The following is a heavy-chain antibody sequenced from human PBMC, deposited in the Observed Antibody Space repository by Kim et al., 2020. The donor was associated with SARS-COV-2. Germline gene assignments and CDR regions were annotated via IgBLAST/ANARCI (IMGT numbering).Heavy chain of an antibody. V-gene: IGHV1-24*01. Sequence: ASVKVSCKVSGYTFTELFMHWVRQAPGKGLEWMGGFDPGDGDTMYAQKFQGRVTMTEDTSTDTAYMELSSLRSEDTAVYYCSIGHYFYGMDVWGQGTTVTVSS. CDR1: GYTFTELF. CDR2: FDPGDGDT. J-gene: IGHJ6*02. CDR3: SIGHYFYGMDV.